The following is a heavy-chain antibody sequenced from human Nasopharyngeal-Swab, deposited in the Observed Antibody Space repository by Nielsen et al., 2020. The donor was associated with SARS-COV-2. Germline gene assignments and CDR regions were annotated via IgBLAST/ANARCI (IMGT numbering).Heavy chain of an antibody. Sequence: ASVKVSCKASGYTFTSYGISWVRQAPGQGLEWMGWISAYNGNTNYAQKFQGRVTMTTDTFTSIAYMELRSLRSDDTAVYYCARGFSGLSALLCSSTSCLDAFDIWGQGTVVTVSS. V-gene: IGHV1-18*01. CDR3: ARGFSGLSALLCSSTSCLDAFDI. D-gene: IGHD2-2*01. J-gene: IGHJ3*02. CDR2: ISAYNGNT. CDR1: GYTFTSYG.